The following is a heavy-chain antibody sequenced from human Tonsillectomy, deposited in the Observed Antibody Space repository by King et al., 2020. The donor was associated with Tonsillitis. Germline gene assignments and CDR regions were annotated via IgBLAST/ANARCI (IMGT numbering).Heavy chain of an antibody. CDR2: VSYSGSA. D-gene: IGHD4-17*01. J-gene: IGHJ6*03. V-gene: IGHV4-31*03. CDR1: GGSISSGGYY. Sequence: QVQLQESGPGLVKPSQTLSLTCTVSGGSISSGGYYWSWIRQHPGKGLEWIGYVSYSGSAFLNPSLKSRGTISLDTSKNQFSLKLSSVSAADTAVYYCASTAPPYYYYYMDVWGKGTTVTVSS. CDR3: ASTAPPYYYYYMDV.